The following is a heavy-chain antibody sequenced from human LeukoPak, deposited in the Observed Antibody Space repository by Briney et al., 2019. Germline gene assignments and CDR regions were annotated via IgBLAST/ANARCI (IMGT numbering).Heavy chain of an antibody. V-gene: IGHV4-34*01. D-gene: IGHD3-22*01. Sequence: SETLSLTCAVYGGSFSGYYWSWIRQPPGKGLEWIGEINHSGSTNYNPSLKSRVTISVDTSKNQFSLKLSSVTAADTAVYYCARRGYYDSSGYYYYYYGMDVWGQGTTVTVSS. J-gene: IGHJ6*02. CDR3: ARRGYYDSSGYYYYYYGMDV. CDR2: INHSGST. CDR1: GGSFSGYY.